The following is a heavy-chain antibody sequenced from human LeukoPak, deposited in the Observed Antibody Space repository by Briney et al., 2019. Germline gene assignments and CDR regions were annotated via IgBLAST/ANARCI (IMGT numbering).Heavy chain of an antibody. Sequence: GGSLRLSCTVYGFTFSKYAMNWVRQGPGKGLEWVSGIGASGGTTYYADFVQGRFTISRDNSKNTLSLQVNSLRAEDTGVYFCAKELEAVAGTIVNDYWGQGTLVTVSS. J-gene: IGHJ4*02. CDR2: IGASGGTT. V-gene: IGHV3-23*01. CDR3: AKELEAVAGTIVNDY. CDR1: GFTFSKYA. D-gene: IGHD6-19*01.